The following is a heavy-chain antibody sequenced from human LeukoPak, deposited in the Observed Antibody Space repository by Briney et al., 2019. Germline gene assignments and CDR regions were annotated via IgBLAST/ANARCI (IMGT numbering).Heavy chain of an antibody. CDR3: AKDSSSWYVRYFDY. J-gene: IGHJ4*02. CDR2: ISGSGGST. D-gene: IGHD6-13*01. V-gene: IGHV3-23*01. CDR1: GFTFSSYA. Sequence: GSLGLSCAASGFTFSSYAMSWVRQAPGKGLEWVSAISGSGGSTYYADSVKGRFTISRDNSKNTLYLQMNSLRAEDTAVYYCAKDSSSWYVRYFDYWGQGTLVTVSS.